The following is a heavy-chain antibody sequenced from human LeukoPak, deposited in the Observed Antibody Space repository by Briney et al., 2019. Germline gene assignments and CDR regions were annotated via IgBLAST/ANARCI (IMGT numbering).Heavy chain of an antibody. Sequence: ASVKVPCEVSGYTLTELSTHWVRQAPGKGLEWMGGFDPEDGEIVYAQNFQGRVTMTEDTSTDTAYMELSSLRSEDTAIYYCATANRFTRDSSGYYPDSWGQGTLVTVSS. D-gene: IGHD3-22*01. J-gene: IGHJ4*02. CDR3: ATANRFTRDSSGYYPDS. V-gene: IGHV1-24*01. CDR2: FDPEDGEI. CDR1: GYTLTELS.